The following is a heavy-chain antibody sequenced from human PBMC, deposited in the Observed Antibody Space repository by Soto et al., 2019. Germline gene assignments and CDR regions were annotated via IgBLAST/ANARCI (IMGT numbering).Heavy chain of an antibody. CDR1: GGSISGLY. Sequence: QVQLHESGPGLVKPSETLSLTCSVSGGSISGLYWTWFRQPPGRGLEWIGWIYYSGTTTYNPSLMRRVTISIDTSKNQFSLKLSSVTAADTAIDCARLRNHYFMDVWGKGTTVTVSS. CDR2: IYYSGTT. CDR3: ARLRNHYFMDV. J-gene: IGHJ6*03. V-gene: IGHV4-59*08.